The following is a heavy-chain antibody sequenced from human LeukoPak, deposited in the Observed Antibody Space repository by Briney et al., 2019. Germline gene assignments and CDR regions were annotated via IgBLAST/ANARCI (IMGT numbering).Heavy chain of an antibody. V-gene: IGHV4-38-2*02. CDR1: GYSISSGYY. D-gene: IGHD3-10*01. J-gene: IGHJ5*02. CDR2: IYYSGST. Sequence: PSETLSLTCTVSGYSISSGYYWGWIRQPPGKGLEWIGSIYYSGSTYYNPSLKSRVTISVDTSKNQFSLKLSSVTAADTAVYYCAREGWSYYGSGSYYSAWGQGTLVTVSS. CDR3: AREGWSYYGSGSYYSA.